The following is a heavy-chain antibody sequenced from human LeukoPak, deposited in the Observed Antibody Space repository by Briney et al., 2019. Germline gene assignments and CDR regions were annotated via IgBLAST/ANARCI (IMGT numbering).Heavy chain of an antibody. J-gene: IGHJ4*02. CDR1: GYTFTSYG. V-gene: IGHV1-18*01. CDR3: ARITQAFRFLIDY. D-gene: IGHD3-16*01. Sequence: AAVKVSCKASGYTFTSYGISWVRHPPGQGLEWMGWISAYNGKTNHPQKLQGRVPMPTDTSTSTAYKELRSLRYDDTAVYYCARITQAFRFLIDYWGRGTLVTVSS. CDR2: ISAYNGKT.